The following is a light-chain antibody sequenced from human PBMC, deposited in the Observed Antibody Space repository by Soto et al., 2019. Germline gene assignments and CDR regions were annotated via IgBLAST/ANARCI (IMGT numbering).Light chain of an antibody. J-gene: IGLJ1*01. V-gene: IGLV2-23*02. CDR2: EVI. CDR3: CSLARTNTPYV. CDR1: SSDVGSYNR. Sequence: QSALTQPASVSGSPGQSITISCTGTSSDVGSYNRVSWYQQYPGKAPTLMIYEVIERPSGVSNRFSGSKSGNTASLTISGLQAEDEADYYCCSLARTNTPYVFGTGTKLTVL.